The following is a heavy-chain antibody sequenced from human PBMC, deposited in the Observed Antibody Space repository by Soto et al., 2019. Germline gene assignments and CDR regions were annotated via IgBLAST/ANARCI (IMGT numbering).Heavy chain of an antibody. Sequence: SETLSLTCAVSGYSISSGYYWGWIRQPPGKGLEWIGSIYHSGSTYYNPSLKSRVTISVDTSKNQFSLKLSSVTAADTAVYYCARGYSSGWYYFDYWGQGTLVTVSS. CDR1: GYSISSGYY. CDR2: IYHSGST. CDR3: ARGYSSGWYYFDY. D-gene: IGHD6-19*01. J-gene: IGHJ4*02. V-gene: IGHV4-38-2*01.